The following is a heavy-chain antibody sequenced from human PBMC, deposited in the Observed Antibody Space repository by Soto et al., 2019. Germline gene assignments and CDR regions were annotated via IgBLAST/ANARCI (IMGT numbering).Heavy chain of an antibody. Sequence: EVQLLESGGGLVQPGGSLRLSCAASGFTFSSYAMSWVRQAPGKGLEWVSAISGSGGSTYYADSVKGRFTISRDNSKNTLYLQMTSLRAEDTAVYYCAKGRWLQPAPALDYWGQGTLVTVSS. J-gene: IGHJ4*02. D-gene: IGHD5-12*01. CDR3: AKGRWLQPAPALDY. CDR2: ISGSGGST. V-gene: IGHV3-23*01. CDR1: GFTFSSYA.